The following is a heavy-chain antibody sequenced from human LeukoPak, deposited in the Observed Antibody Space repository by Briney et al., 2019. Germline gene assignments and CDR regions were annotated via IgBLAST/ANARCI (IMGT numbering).Heavy chain of an antibody. CDR3: ASNPPTVTTPPLLY. J-gene: IGHJ4*02. V-gene: IGHV3-21*01. D-gene: IGHD4-17*01. CDR2: ISSSSSYI. Sequence: GGSLRLSCAASGFTFSSYSMNWVRQAPGKGLEWVSSISSSSSYIYYADSVKGRFTISRDNAKNSLYLQMNSLRAEDTAVYYCASNPPTVTTPPLLYWGQGTLVTVSS. CDR1: GFTFSSYS.